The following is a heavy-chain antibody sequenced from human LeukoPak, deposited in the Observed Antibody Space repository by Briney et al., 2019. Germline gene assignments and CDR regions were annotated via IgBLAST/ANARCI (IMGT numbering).Heavy chain of an antibody. Sequence: ASVKVSCKASGGTFISYAISWVRQAPGQGLEWMGRIIPILGIANYAQKFQGRVTITADKSTSTAYMELSSLRSEDTAVYYCARDPSDTSTQDYWGQGTLVTVSS. J-gene: IGHJ4*02. V-gene: IGHV1-69*04. CDR1: GGTFISYA. CDR2: IIPILGIA. CDR3: ARDPSDTSTQDY. D-gene: IGHD5-18*01.